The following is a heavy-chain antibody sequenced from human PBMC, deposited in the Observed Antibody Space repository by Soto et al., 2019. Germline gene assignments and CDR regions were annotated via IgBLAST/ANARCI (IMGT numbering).Heavy chain of an antibody. D-gene: IGHD1-1*01. Sequence: QVQLQQWGAGLLKPSETLSLTCAVYGGFVSSGGYYWSWIRQPPGKGLEWIGEMSHSGGTHFNPSLKSRVTMSVDTSKNQFALKMSSVTAADTALYYCARVERGTATTVVDAFDIWGPGTMGTVSS. CDR3: ARVERGTATTVVDAFDI. J-gene: IGHJ3*02. CDR1: GGFVSSGGYY. V-gene: IGHV4-34*01. CDR2: MSHSGGT.